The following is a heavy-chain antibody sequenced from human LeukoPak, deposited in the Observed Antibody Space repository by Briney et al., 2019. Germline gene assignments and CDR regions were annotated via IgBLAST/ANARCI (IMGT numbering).Heavy chain of an antibody. CDR3: ARGPLDSGYTYFDY. CDR1: GGSISTYY. V-gene: IGHV4-59*12. J-gene: IGHJ4*02. Sequence: PSETLSLTCTVSGGSISTYYWNWIRQPPGKGLEWIGYIYHSGSTNYNPSLQSRVTISVDTSKNQFSLNLSSVTAADTAVYYCARGPLDSGYTYFDYWGQGTLVSVAS. CDR2: IYHSGST. D-gene: IGHD5-12*01.